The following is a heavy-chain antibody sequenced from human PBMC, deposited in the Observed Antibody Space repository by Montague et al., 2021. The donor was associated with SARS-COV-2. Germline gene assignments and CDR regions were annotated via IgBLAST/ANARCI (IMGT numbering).Heavy chain of an antibody. Sequence: SLRLSCGASGFTFSIFAMSWARQAPGKGLEWISVLYKDDRTTDYAGSVKGRFTISRDNSKNTLYLQMDSLRVEDTAVYYCAKRNGYNPRNWSFDYWGRGTLVTVSS. CDR2: LYKDDRTT. V-gene: IGHV3-23*03. CDR1: GFTFSIFA. CDR3: AKRNGYNPRNWSFDY. J-gene: IGHJ4*02. D-gene: IGHD5-24*01.